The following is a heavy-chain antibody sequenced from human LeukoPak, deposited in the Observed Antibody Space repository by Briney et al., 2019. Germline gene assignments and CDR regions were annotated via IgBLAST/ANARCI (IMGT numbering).Heavy chain of an antibody. Sequence: TGGSLRLSCAASGFTISSYWMTWVRQAPGKGLEWVANIKQDGSQKYYVDSVKGRFTISRDNAKNSLYLQMNSLRAEDTAVYYCARNQAADNWGQGTLVIVSS. J-gene: IGHJ4*02. D-gene: IGHD6-13*01. V-gene: IGHV3-7*03. CDR2: IKQDGSQK. CDR1: GFTISSYW. CDR3: ARNQAADN.